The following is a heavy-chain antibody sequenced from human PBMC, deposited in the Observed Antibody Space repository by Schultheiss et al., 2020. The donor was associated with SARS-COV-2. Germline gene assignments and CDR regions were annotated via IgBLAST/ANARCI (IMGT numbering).Heavy chain of an antibody. CDR3: AKPVGARGIGDY. CDR2: ISGSGGST. CDR1: CA. Sequence: CATRWVRLAPGKGLEWVSAISGSGGSTYYADSVKGRFTISRDNSKNTLYLQMNSLRAEDTAVYYCAKPVGARGIGDYWGQGTLVTVSS. D-gene: IGHD1-26*01. V-gene: IGHV3-23*01. J-gene: IGHJ4*02.